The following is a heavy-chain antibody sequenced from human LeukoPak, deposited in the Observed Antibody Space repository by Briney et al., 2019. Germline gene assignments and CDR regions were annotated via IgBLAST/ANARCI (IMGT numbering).Heavy chain of an antibody. CDR3: ARDRGFWDEWEPGHFDY. D-gene: IGHD1-26*01. CDR2: ISSSTSSI. V-gene: IGHV3-48*04. CDR1: GFTFSSYS. Sequence: GGSLRLSCAASGFTFSSYSMNWVRQAPRKGLEWISYISSSTSSIYYADSVRGRFTISRDNAKNSLYLQMNSLRAEDTAVYYCARDRGFWDEWEPGHFDYWGQGTLVTVSS. J-gene: IGHJ4*02.